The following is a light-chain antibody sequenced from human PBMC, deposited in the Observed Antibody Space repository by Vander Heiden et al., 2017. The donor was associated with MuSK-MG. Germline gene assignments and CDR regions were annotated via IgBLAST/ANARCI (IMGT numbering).Light chain of an antibody. CDR3: QQDHNWWT. J-gene: IGKJ1*01. Sequence: DIQMTQSPPTLAASIGDRVTITCRASQSISTWLAWYQQKPGKAPKVLIYKASTLQLGVPSRFSGSGSGTEFTLTISSLQADDFATYYCQQDHNWWTFGQGTKVEVK. CDR2: KAS. CDR1: QSISTW. V-gene: IGKV1-5*03.